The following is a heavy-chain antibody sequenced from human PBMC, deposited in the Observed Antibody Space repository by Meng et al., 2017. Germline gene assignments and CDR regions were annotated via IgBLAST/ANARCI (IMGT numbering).Heavy chain of an antibody. D-gene: IGHD3-22*01. CDR2: INPNSGGT. J-gene: IGHJ4*02. V-gene: IGHV1-2*06. CDR1: GYTFNGYY. Sequence: QVQLVRSGAEVKKPGASVKVSCKASGYTFNGYYMHWVRQAPGQGLEWMGRINPNSGGTNYAQKFQGRVTMTRDTSISTAYMELSRLRSDDTAVYYCARGTKYYYDSSGYYLVWGQGTLVTVSS. CDR3: ARGTKYYYDSSGYYLV.